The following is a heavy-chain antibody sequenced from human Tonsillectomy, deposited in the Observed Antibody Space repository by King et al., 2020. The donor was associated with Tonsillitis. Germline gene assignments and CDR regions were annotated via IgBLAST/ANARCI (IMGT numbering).Heavy chain of an antibody. CDR1: RFNFSTYG. J-gene: IGHJ3*01. Sequence: VQLVESGGGLVKPGGSLRISCEVSRFNFSTYGMNWVRQAPGKGPEWVSSIGRSGDYIYYADSVKGRFTVSRDNAKNSLRLQMDGLRVEDTAVYYCARARVVATFCYVCDMDIWGRGTMVTVSS. CDR3: ARARVVATFCYVCDMDI. CDR2: IGRSGDYI. V-gene: IGHV3-21*01. D-gene: IGHD2-2*01.